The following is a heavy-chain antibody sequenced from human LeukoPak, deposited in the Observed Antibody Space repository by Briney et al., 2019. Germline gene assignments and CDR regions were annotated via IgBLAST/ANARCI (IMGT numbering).Heavy chain of an antibody. D-gene: IGHD2-2*01. Sequence: GGSLRLSCAASGITLSSYWMSWVRQAPGKGLEWVTNIKQDGSEKYYVDSVKGRFTISRDNAKNSLYLQMNSLRAEDTAVYYCARVVDDIVVVPAAMDYWGQGTLVTVSS. CDR2: IKQDGSEK. J-gene: IGHJ4*02. V-gene: IGHV3-7*03. CDR1: GITLSSYW. CDR3: ARVVDDIVVVPAAMDY.